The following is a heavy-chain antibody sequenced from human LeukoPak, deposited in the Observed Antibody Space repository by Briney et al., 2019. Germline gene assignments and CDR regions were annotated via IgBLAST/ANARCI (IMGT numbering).Heavy chain of an antibody. CDR2: ISSSSSTI. V-gene: IGHV3-48*02. CDR3: ARENDYGVV. CDR1: GFTFSSYS. Sequence: PGGSLRHSCAASGFTFSSYSMNWVRQAPGKGLEWVSYISSSSSTIYYADSVKGRFTISRDNSQNTLYLQMNSLRDEDTAVYFCARENDYGVVWGQGTLVTVSS. J-gene: IGHJ4*02. D-gene: IGHD4-17*01.